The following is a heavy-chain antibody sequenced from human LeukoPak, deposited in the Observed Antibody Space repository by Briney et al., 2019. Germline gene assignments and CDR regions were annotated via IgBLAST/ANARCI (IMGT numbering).Heavy chain of an antibody. J-gene: IGHJ3*02. CDR3: ATKYYYDSSGYYAAFDI. Sequence: ASVKVSCKVSGYTLPELSMHWVRQAPGKGLEWMGGFDPEDGETIYAQKFQGRVTMTEDTSTDTAYMELSSLRSEDTAVYYCATKYYYDSSGYYAAFDIWGQGTMVTVSS. CDR2: FDPEDGET. D-gene: IGHD3-22*01. V-gene: IGHV1-24*01. CDR1: GYTLPELS.